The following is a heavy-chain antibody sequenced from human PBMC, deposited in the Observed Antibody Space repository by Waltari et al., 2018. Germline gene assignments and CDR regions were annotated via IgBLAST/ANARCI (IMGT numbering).Heavy chain of an antibody. CDR2: IKEDGSEK. D-gene: IGHD1-26*01. Sequence: EVQLVESGGDLVQPGGSLRLSCAASGFTFSSYWMCWVRQAPGKGLEWGANIKEDGSEKYYVDSVKGRFIISRDNAKNSLYLQMNSLRAEDSAVYYCARTQWDSTSRRAFDIWGQGTVVTVSS. J-gene: IGHJ3*02. CDR1: GFTFSSYW. CDR3: ARTQWDSTSRRAFDI. V-gene: IGHV3-7*01.